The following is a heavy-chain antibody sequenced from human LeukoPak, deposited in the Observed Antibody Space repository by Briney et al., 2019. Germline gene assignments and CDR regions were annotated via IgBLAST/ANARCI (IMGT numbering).Heavy chain of an antibody. D-gene: IGHD6-19*01. J-gene: IGHJ4*02. CDR2: IYYSGST. V-gene: IGHV4-39*01. CDR3: ATHASVSGNWPRPLDS. Sequence: SETLSLTCTVSGGSISSSSYYWGWIRQPPGHELEWIGNIYYSGSTYYNPSRNSRVTISVDTSKNQFSLKLTSVTAADTAVYYCATHASVSGNWPRPLDSWGQGSLVTVSS. CDR1: GGSISSSSYY.